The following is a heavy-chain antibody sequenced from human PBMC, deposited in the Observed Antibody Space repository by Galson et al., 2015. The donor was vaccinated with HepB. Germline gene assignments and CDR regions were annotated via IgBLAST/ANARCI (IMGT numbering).Heavy chain of an antibody. CDR1: GFSLSTSGVS. CDR3: ARRRHYSGSLGY. CDR2: ISWDGDK. Sequence: PALVKPTQTLTLTCTFSGFSLSTSGVSVGWIRQPPGKALEWLALISWDGDKRYSSSLRTRLTITEDTSKNQVVLTMTNMDPVDTATYYCARRRHYSGSLGYWGQGTLVTVSS. J-gene: IGHJ4*02. V-gene: IGHV2-5*02. D-gene: IGHD1-26*01.